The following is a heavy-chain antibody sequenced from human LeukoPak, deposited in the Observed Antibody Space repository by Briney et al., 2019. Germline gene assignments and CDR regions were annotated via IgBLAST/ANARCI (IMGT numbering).Heavy chain of an antibody. D-gene: IGHD2-15*01. CDR3: ARDPGSPRWYFDL. CDR2: IYYSGST. V-gene: IGHV4-31*03. J-gene: IGHJ2*01. Sequence: SETLSLTCTVSGGSISSGGYYWSWIRQHPGKGLEWIGYIYYSGSTYYNPSLKSRVTISVDTSKNQFSLKLSSVTAADTAVYYCARDPGSPRWYFDLWGRGTLVTVSS. CDR1: GGSISSGGYY.